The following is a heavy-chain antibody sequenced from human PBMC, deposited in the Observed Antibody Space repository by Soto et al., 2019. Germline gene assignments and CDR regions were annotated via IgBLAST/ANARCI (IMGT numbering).Heavy chain of an antibody. J-gene: IGHJ6*03. Sequence: GGSLRLSCAASGFTVSSNYMSWVRQAPGKGLEWVSVIYSGGSTYYADSVKGRFTISRHNSKNTLYLQMNSLRAEDTAVYYCARDRVAAARPYYYYYYMDVWGKGTTVTVSS. CDR3: ARDRVAAARPYYYYYYMDV. CDR2: IYSGGST. V-gene: IGHV3-53*04. CDR1: GFTVSSNY. D-gene: IGHD6-6*01.